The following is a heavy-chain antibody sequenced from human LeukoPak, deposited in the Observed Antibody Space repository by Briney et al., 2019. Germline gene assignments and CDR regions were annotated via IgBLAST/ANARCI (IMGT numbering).Heavy chain of an antibody. CDR1: RGTFSNYA. CDR3: TRVTHDSSGYYEFFQH. V-gene: IGHV1-69*13. CDR2: IIPIFGTA. D-gene: IGHD3-22*01. J-gene: IGHJ1*01. Sequence: ASVKVSCKASRGTFSNYAISWVRQAPGQGLEWMGGIIPIFGTAYYAQKFQGRVTITADESTSTAYMELSRLISDDTAVYYCTRVTHDSSGYYEFFQHWGPGTLVTVSS.